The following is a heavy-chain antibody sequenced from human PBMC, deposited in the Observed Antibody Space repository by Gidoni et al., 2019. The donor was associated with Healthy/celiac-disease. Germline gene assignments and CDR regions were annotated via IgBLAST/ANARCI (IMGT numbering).Heavy chain of an antibody. D-gene: IGHD5-18*01. V-gene: IGHV3-30*18. CDR3: AKAQGYSYANGVDY. CDR2: ISYDGSNK. CDR1: GFTFSSYG. J-gene: IGHJ4*02. Sequence: QVQLVESGGGVVQPGRSLRRSCAASGFTFSSYGMHWVRQAPGKGLEWVAVISYDGSNKYYADSVKGRFTISRDNSKNTLYLQMNSLRAEDTAVYYCAKAQGYSYANGVDYWGQGTLVTVSS.